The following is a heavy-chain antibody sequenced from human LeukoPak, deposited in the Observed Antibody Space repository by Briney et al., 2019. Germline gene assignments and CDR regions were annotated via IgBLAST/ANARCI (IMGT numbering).Heavy chain of an antibody. CDR3: ARERAYAGTYSYFDY. CDR2: MGSGGAA. J-gene: IGHJ4*02. Sequence: SETLSLTCTVSGGSINSGKYCGSWIWQPAGKGLEWLGRMGSGGAAPYNPSLKTRVTISLDTSKNQFSLNLTSVTAADTALYYCARERAYAGTYSYFDYWGQGILVTVSS. V-gene: IGHV4-61*02. D-gene: IGHD1-26*01. CDR1: GGSINSGKYC.